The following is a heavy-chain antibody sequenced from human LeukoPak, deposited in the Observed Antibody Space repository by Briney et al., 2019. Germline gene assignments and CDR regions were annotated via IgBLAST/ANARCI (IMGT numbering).Heavy chain of an antibody. CDR1: GYTFTGYY. CDR2: INPNSGNT. Sequence: GASVKVSCKASGYTFTGYYIHWVRQAPGQGLEWMGCINPNSGNTNYAQKFQGRVTMTRDTSISTAYMELSRLRSDDTAVYYCARPNSVGPTVYFDYWGQGTLVTVSS. V-gene: IGHV1-2*02. CDR3: ARPNSVGPTVYFDY. D-gene: IGHD1-26*01. J-gene: IGHJ4*02.